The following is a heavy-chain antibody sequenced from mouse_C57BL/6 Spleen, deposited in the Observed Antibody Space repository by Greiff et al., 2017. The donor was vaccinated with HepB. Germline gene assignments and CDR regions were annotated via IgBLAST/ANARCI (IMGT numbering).Heavy chain of an antibody. J-gene: IGHJ3*01. V-gene: IGHV1-82*01. CDR2: IYPGDGDT. CDR3: AREEGYGSPWFAY. D-gene: IGHD1-1*01. Sequence: VQLQQSGPELVKPGASVKISCKASGYAFSSSWMNWVKQRPGKGLEWIGRIYPGDGDTNYNGKFKGKATLTADKSSSTAYMQLSSLTSEDSAVYFCAREEGYGSPWFAYWGQGTLVTVSA. CDR1: GYAFSSSW.